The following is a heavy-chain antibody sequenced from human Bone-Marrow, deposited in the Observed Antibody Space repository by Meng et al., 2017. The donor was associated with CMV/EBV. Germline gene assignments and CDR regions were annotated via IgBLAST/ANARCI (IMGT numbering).Heavy chain of an antibody. CDR2: IFYTGST. V-gene: IGHV4-59*01. CDR3: ARDVGTKYGMDG. CDR1: GGSISSYD. J-gene: IGHJ6*02. Sequence: SETLSLTCTVSGGSISSYDWSWIRQPPGRGLEWIGYIFYTGSTNYNPSLKSRVTISVDTSKNQFSLKLSSVTAADTAVYYCARDVGTKYGMDGWGQGTTVTVSS. D-gene: IGHD1-7*01.